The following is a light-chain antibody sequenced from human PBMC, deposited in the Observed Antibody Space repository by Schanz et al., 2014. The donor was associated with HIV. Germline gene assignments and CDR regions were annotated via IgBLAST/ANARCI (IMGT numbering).Light chain of an antibody. Sequence: ELVLTQSPVILSLSPGESATLSCRASQTVSSNSLGWYQQKRGQVPRLLIYSASRRANGIPDRFSGSGSGTDFTLTISRLEPEDFAVYYCQQYGSSPLTFGPGSKLDVK. CDR2: SAS. CDR3: QQYGSSPLT. V-gene: IGKV3-20*01. CDR1: QTVSSNS. J-gene: IGKJ3*01.